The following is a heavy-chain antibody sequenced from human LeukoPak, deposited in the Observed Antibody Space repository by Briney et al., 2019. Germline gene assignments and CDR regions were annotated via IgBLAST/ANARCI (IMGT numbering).Heavy chain of an antibody. Sequence: SETLSLTCAVYGGSFSGYYWSWIRRPPGKGLEWIGEINHSGSTNYNPSLKSRVTISVDTSKNQFSLKLSSVTAADTAVYYCARDRLRGYHYGMDVWGQGTTVTVS. J-gene: IGHJ6*02. D-gene: IGHD5-12*01. V-gene: IGHV4-34*01. CDR1: GGSFSGYY. CDR2: INHSGST. CDR3: ARDRLRGYHYGMDV.